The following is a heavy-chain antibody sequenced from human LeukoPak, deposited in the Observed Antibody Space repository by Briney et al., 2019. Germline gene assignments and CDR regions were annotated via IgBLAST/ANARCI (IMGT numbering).Heavy chain of an antibody. J-gene: IGHJ4*02. CDR1: GFTFTCCW. CDR3: ARVPGITRYFDS. V-gene: IGHV3-7*01. CDR2: IKQDGREK. D-gene: IGHD1-20*01. Sequence: PGGSLRLSCAASGFTFTCCWMSWVRQTPGKGLEWVASIKQDGREKFYADSVKGRFTISRDNAQNSLYLQVNSLRAEDTAVYYCARVPGITRYFDSWGQGIRVTVSS.